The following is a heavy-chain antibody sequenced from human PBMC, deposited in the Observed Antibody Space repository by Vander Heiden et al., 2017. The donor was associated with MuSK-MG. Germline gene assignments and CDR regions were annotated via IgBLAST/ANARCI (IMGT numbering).Heavy chain of an antibody. Sequence: QVQLVQSGAEVKKPGSSVKVSCKASGGTFSRYGFSWVRQAPGQGLEWLGEIIPILGVANYAQTFQRRVKITADESTSTAYMELSSLRSEDTAVYFCASQLGYCSGTSCYGFYYFDYWGQGTLVTVSS. CDR2: IIPILGVA. CDR3: ASQLGYCSGTSCYGFYYFDY. D-gene: IGHD2-2*01. CDR1: GGTFSRYG. J-gene: IGHJ4*02. V-gene: IGHV1-69*04.